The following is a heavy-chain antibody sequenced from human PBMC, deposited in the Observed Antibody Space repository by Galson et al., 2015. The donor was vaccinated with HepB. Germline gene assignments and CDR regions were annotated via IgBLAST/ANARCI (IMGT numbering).Heavy chain of an antibody. V-gene: IGHV4-34*01. CDR1: GGSFSGYY. CDR2: INHSGST. J-gene: IGHJ6*02. Sequence: ETLSLTCAVYGGSFSGYYWSWIRQPPGKGLEWIGEINHSGSTNYNPSLKSRVTISVDTSKNQFSLKLSSVTAADTAVYYCARVQYGHYGSGSYYGGIYYYYGMDVWGQGTTVTVSS. CDR3: ARVQYGHYGSGSYYGGIYYYYGMDV. D-gene: IGHD3-10*01.